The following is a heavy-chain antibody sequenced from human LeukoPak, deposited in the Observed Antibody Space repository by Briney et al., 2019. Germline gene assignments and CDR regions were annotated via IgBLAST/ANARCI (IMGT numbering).Heavy chain of an antibody. CDR2: IWYDGSNK. Sequence: GGSLRLSCAASGFTFSSYGMHWVRQAPGKGLEWVAVIWYDGSNKYYADSVKGRFTISRDNSKNTLYLQMNSLRAEDTAVYYCAKGPRRYCSSTSCYSTYFDYWGQGTLVTVSS. CDR3: AKGPRRYCSSTSCYSTYFDY. V-gene: IGHV3-33*06. J-gene: IGHJ4*02. CDR1: GFTFSSYG. D-gene: IGHD2-2*01.